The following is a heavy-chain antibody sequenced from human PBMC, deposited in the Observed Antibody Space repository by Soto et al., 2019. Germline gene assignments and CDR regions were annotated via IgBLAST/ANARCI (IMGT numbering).Heavy chain of an antibody. CDR3: ATDSLYSTTWYDYFDL. J-gene: IGHJ5*02. CDR1: GFIFTNYG. Sequence: EGQLVESGGGLVKPGGSLRLSCAASGFIFTNYGMHWVRQAPWKGLEWVASISRTGGDVLYADSVKGRFSISRDNAKNSLSLQMSSLRVDDTSVYYCATDSLYSTTWYDYFDLWGQGTLVTVSS. D-gene: IGHD4-17*01. CDR2: ISRTGGDV. V-gene: IGHV3-21*06.